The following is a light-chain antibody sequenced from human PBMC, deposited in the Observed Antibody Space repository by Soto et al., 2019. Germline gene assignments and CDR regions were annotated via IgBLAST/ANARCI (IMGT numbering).Light chain of an antibody. V-gene: IGKV1-39*01. CDR2: AAS. CDR1: QPIGNY. CDR3: QQTHAVPLT. Sequence: DAPMTQSPWSLSPSATYRAPIASRASQPIGNYLNWYQQKPGEAPKVLIFAASSLRSGVPSRFSGSGYGTDFTLTINNLHPEGSATYYCQQTHAVPLTFGQGTRLEIK. J-gene: IGKJ5*01.